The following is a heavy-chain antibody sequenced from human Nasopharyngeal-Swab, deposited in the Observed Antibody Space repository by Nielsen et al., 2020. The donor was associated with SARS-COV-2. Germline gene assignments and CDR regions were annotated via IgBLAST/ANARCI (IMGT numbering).Heavy chain of an antibody. Sequence: GGSLRPPCAASGSTFSSYGMHWVRQPPGKGLGWVAVISYDGSNKYYADSVKGRFTISRDNSKNTLYLQMNSLRAEDTAVYYCAKDVGLVEEQLLWGNEDYFDYWGQGTLVTVSS. V-gene: IGHV3-30*18. D-gene: IGHD6-13*01. CDR2: ISYDGSNK. CDR1: GSTFSSYG. CDR3: AKDVGLVEEQLLWGNEDYFDY. J-gene: IGHJ4*02.